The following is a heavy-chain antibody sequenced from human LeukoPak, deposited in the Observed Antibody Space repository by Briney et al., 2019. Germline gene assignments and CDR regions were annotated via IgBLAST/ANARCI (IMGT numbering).Heavy chain of an antibody. J-gene: IGHJ4*02. CDR1: GGTFSSYA. CDR2: INPSGGST. V-gene: IGHV1-46*01. D-gene: IGHD1-26*01. CDR3: ARDIVGAMVRFDY. Sequence: GASVKVSCKASGGTFSSYAISWVRQAPGQGLEWMGIINPSGGSTSYAQKFQGRVTMTRDTSTSTVYMELSSLRSEDTAVYYCARDIVGAMVRFDYWGQGTLVTVSS.